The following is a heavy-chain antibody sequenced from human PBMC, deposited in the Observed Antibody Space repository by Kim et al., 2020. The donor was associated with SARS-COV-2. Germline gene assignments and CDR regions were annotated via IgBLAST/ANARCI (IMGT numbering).Heavy chain of an antibody. J-gene: IGHJ4*02. Sequence: GGSLRLSCGATGFPFETYSMNWVRQAPGKGLEWVATISSGSDDIYHADSVKGRFTISRENGRSSLYLQMNSLRVDDTALYYCTRDREDGYNEGFDYWGQGALVTVSS. CDR3: TRDREDGYNEGFDY. CDR1: GFPFETYS. D-gene: IGHD5-12*01. CDR2: ISSGSDDI. V-gene: IGHV3-21*06.